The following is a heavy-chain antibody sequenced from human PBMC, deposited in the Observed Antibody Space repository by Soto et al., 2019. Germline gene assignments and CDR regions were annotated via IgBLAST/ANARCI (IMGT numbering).Heavy chain of an antibody. CDR3: ARSTYDFWSGYSLYYFDY. Sequence: ASVKVSCKASGGTFSSYAISWVRQAPGQGLEWMGGIIPIFGTANYAQKFQGRVTITADKSTSTAYMELSSLRSEDTAVYYCARSTYDFWSGYSLYYFDYWGQGTLVTVSS. J-gene: IGHJ4*02. CDR1: GGTFSSYA. CDR2: IIPIFGTA. V-gene: IGHV1-69*06. D-gene: IGHD3-3*01.